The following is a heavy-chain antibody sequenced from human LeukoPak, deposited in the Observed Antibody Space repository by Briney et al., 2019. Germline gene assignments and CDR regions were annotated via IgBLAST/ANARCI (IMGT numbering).Heavy chain of an antibody. J-gene: IGHJ6*02. CDR2: ISYDGSNK. CDR3: ARLRYYGMDV. Sequence: GRSLRLSCAASGFTFSSYGMHWVRQAPGKGLEWMAVISYDGSNKYYADSVKGRFTISRDNAKNSLYLQMNSLRAEDTAVYYCARLRYYGMDVWGQGTTVTVSS. V-gene: IGHV3-30*03. CDR1: GFTFSSYG.